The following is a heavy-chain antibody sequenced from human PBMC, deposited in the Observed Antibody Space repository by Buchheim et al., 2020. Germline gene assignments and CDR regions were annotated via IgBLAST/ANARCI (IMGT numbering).Heavy chain of an antibody. D-gene: IGHD1-26*01. J-gene: IGHJ4*02. CDR3: ARDLSWELREFQFDY. V-gene: IGHV4-39*07. CDR2: IYYSGST. CDR1: GGSISSSSYY. Sequence: QLQLQESGPGLVKPSETLSLTCTVSGGSISSSSYYWGWIRQPPGKGLEWIGSIYYSGSTYYHPSLKRRVTISVDTSKNQFSLKLSSVTAADTAVYYCARDLSWELREFQFDYWGQGTL.